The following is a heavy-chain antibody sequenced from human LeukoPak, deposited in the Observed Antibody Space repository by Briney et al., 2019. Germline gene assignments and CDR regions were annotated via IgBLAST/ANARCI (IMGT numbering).Heavy chain of an antibody. V-gene: IGHV3-23*01. Sequence: SGGSLRLSCAASGFTFTSYAMSWVRQAPGKGLEWVSTISGSGGSTYSADSVKGRFTISRDNSKNTLYLQMNSLRAEDTAVYYCARGARSTTIDYWGQGTLVTVSS. CDR1: GFTFTSYA. D-gene: IGHD1-1*01. J-gene: IGHJ4*02. CDR2: ISGSGGST. CDR3: ARGARSTTIDY.